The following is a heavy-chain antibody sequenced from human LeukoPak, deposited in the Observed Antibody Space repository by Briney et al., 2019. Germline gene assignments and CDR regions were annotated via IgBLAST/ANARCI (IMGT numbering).Heavy chain of an antibody. CDR3: ARGDPGITGTTYFDY. Sequence: SETLSLTCTVSGGSISSYYWSWIRQPPGKGLEWIGYIYYSGSTNYNPSLKSRVTISVDPSKNQFSLKLSSVTAADTAVYYCARGDPGITGTTYFDYWGQGTLVAVSS. V-gene: IGHV4-59*01. CDR2: IYYSGST. J-gene: IGHJ4*02. CDR1: GGSISSYY. D-gene: IGHD1-20*01.